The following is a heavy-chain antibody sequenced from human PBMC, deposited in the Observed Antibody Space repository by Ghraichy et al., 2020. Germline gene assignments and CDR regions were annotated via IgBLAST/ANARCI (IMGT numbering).Heavy chain of an antibody. CDR1: GFTFSSYS. V-gene: IGHV3-48*01. D-gene: IGHD5-18*01. J-gene: IGHJ3*02. Sequence: GGSLRLSCAASGFTFSSYSMNWVRQAPGKGLEWVSYISSSSSTIYYADSVKGRFTISRDNAKNSLYLQMNSLRAEDTAVYYCRGTAMARGDAFDIWGQGTMVTVSS. CDR3: RGTAMARGDAFDI. CDR2: ISSSSSTI.